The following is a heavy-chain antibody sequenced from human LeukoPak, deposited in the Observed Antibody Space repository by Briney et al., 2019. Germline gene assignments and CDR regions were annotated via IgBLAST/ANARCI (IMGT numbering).Heavy chain of an antibody. CDR2: IYYSGST. D-gene: IGHD3-10*01. CDR3: ARGGPRGAFDI. Sequence: PSETLSLTCTVSGGSISSYYWSWIRQPPGKGLGWIGYIYYSGSTNYNPSLKSRVTISVDTSKNQFSLKLSSVTAADTAVYYCARGGPRGAFDIWGQGTMVTVSS. V-gene: IGHV4-59*01. J-gene: IGHJ3*02. CDR1: GGSISSYY.